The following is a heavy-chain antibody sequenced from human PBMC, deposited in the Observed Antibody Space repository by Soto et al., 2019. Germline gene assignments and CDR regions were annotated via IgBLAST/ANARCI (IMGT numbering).Heavy chain of an antibody. CDR2: IWLSGST. Sequence: SETLSLTCGVSGGSVSGGGYSWSWIRQPPGKGLEWIGYIWLSGSTYYNPSLKSRVTISIDRSKNQFSLRLSSVTAADTAVYYCATLPPRIVVMTTEIPSWGQGTLVTVSS. CDR1: GGSVSGGGYS. V-gene: IGHV4-30-2*01. J-gene: IGHJ5*02. CDR3: ATLPPRIVVMTTEIPS. D-gene: IGHD2-21*02.